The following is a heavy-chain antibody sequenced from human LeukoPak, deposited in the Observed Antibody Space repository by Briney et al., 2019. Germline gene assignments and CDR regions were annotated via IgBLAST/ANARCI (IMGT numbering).Heavy chain of an antibody. J-gene: IGHJ4*02. CDR2: IYYSGTT. D-gene: IGHD3-22*01. V-gene: IGHV4-59*08. CDR1: GGSISSDH. Sequence: SETLSLTCSVSGGSISSDHWSWIRQSPGKGLEWIGYIYYSGTTKYSPSLKSRVTISVDRSKNQFSLTLSSVTAADTAVYYCARNTYYYDSSGSFDYWGQGTLVTVSS. CDR3: ARNTYYYDSSGSFDY.